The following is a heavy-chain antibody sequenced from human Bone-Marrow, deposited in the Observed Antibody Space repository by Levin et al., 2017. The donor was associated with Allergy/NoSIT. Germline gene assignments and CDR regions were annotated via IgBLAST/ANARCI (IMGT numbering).Heavy chain of an antibody. CDR2: SRDKANSYTT. D-gene: IGHD5-12*01. CDR3: VRVVLYSGYYPAN. Sequence: GGSLRLSCTASGFTVSDYYIDWVRQAPGKGLEWVGRSRDKANSYTTEYAASVKGRFTISRDDSKNSLYLQMNSLKIEDTALYYCVRVVLYSGYYPANWGQGTLVTVSS. V-gene: IGHV3-72*01. J-gene: IGHJ4*02. CDR1: GFTVSDYY.